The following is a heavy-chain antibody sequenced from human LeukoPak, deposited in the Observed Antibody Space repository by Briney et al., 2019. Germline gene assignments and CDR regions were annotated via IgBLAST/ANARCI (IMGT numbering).Heavy chain of an antibody. CDR2: ISAYNGAT. CDR1: GYTFTSYG. D-gene: IGHD1-1*01. J-gene: IGHJ6*03. V-gene: IGHV1-18*01. CDR3: ARQQLEWATIRNVGYYQYYYMDV. Sequence: ASVKVSCKASGYTFTSYGISWVRQAPGQGLEWMGWISAYNGATNYAHKFQGRVTMTTDTPTTTAYMELRSLRSDDTAVYYCARQQLEWATIRNVGYYQYYYMDVWGKGTTVTVSS.